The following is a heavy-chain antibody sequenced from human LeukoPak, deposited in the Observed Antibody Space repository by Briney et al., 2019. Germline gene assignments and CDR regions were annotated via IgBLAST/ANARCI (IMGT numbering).Heavy chain of an antibody. J-gene: IGHJ4*02. CDR1: GGSLSRSY. V-gene: IGHV4-4*07. D-gene: IGHD5-12*01. CDR2: IYTCGRT. CDR3: ATERGGDSGYEVWFDC. Sequence: PSETLSLTCTLSGGSLSRSYWSWIPHPAGKGLEWIGRIYTCGRTNYNPSLKSRVTMSLDTSKSLFSLKLSSVTAADTAVYYCATERGGDSGYEVWFDCWGQGTLVTVSS.